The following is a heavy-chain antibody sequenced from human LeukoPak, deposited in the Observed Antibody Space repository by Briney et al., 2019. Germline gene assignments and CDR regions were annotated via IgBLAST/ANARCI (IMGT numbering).Heavy chain of an antibody. CDR3: ARVAGDYDFWSGYWRYYYGMDV. D-gene: IGHD3-3*01. V-gene: IGHV4-34*01. Sequence: SETLSLTCAVYGGSFSSYYWSWIRQPPGKGLEWIGEINHSGSTNYNPSLKSRVTISVDTSKNQFSLKLSSVTAADTAVYYCARVAGDYDFWSGYWRYYYGMDVWGQGTTVTVSS. J-gene: IGHJ6*02. CDR2: INHSGST. CDR1: GGSFSSYY.